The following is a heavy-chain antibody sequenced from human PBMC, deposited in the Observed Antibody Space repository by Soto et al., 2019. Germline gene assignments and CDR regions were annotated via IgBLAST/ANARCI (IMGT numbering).Heavy chain of an antibody. CDR3: AKGLLWFGELFGDAFDI. D-gene: IGHD3-10*01. V-gene: IGHV3-9*01. J-gene: IGHJ3*02. CDR1: GFTFDDYA. Sequence: GGSLRLSCAASGFTFDDYAMHWVRQAPGKGLEWVSGISWNSGSIGYADSVKGRFTISRDNAKNSLYLQMNSLRAEDTALNYCAKGLLWFGELFGDAFDIWGQGTMVTVSS. CDR2: ISWNSGSI.